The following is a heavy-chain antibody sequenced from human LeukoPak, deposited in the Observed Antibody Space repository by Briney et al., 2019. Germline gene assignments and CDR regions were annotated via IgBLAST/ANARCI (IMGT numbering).Heavy chain of an antibody. CDR2: IYYSGST. Sequence: SETLSLTCTVSGGSISSSSYYWGWIRQPPGKGLEWIGSIYYSGSTYYNPSLKSRVTISVDTSKNQFSLKLSSVTAADTAVYYCARAYSNYIFDYWGQGTLVTVSS. CDR3: ARAYSNYIFDY. J-gene: IGHJ4*02. D-gene: IGHD4-11*01. V-gene: IGHV4-39*01. CDR1: GGSISSSSYY.